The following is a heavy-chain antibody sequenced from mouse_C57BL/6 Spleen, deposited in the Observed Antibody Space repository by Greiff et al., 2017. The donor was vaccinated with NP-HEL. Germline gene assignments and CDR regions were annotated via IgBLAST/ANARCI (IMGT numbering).Heavy chain of an antibody. CDR1: GYTFTSYW. CDR2: IYPSDSET. Sequence: QVQLQQPGAELVRPGSSVKLSCKASGYTFTSYWMDWVKQRPGQGLEWIGNIYPSDSETHYNQKFKDKATLTVDKSSSTAYMQLSSLTSEDSAGYYCARGNGYPWFAYWGQGTLVTVSA. J-gene: IGHJ3*01. V-gene: IGHV1-61*01. CDR3: ARGNGYPWFAY. D-gene: IGHD2-2*01.